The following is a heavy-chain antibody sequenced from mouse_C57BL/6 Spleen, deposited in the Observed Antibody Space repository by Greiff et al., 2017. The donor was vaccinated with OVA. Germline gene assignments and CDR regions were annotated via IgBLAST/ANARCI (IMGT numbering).Heavy chain of an antibody. V-gene: IGHV1-26*01. CDR1: GYTFTDYY. J-gene: IGHJ4*01. CDR2: INPNNGGT. Sequence: EVKLVESGPELVKPGASVKISCKASGYTFTDYYMNWVKQSHGKSLEWIGDINPNNGGTSYNQKFKGKATLTVDKSSSTAYMELRSLTSEDSAVYYCARLDGYYPINAIDDWGQGTSVTVSS. CDR3: ARLDGYYPINAIDD. D-gene: IGHD2-3*01.